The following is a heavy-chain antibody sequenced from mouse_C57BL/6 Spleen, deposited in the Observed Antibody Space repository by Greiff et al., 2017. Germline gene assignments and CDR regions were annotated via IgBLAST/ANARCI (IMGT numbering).Heavy chain of an antibody. CDR3: ARGNWDYFDD. V-gene: IGHV1-54*01. D-gene: IGHD4-1*01. Sequence: VQLQQSGAELVRPGTSVKVSCKASGYAFTNYLIEWVKQRPGQGLEWIGVINPGSGGTNYNEKFKGKATLTADKSSSTAYMQLSSLTSEDSAVYFCARGNWDYFDDWGQGTTLTVSS. J-gene: IGHJ2*01. CDR1: GYAFTNYL. CDR2: INPGSGGT.